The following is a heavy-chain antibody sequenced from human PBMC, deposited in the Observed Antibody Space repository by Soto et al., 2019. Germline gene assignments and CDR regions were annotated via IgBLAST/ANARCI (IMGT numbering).Heavy chain of an antibody. CDR1: GGSISNGGYY. D-gene: IGHD3-10*01. CDR3: AREIGSGSYYRGPVYYYYYGMDV. CDR2: IYYSGST. V-gene: IGHV4-31*03. Sequence: PSETLSLTCTVSGGSISNGGYYWSWIRQHPGKGLEWIGYIYYSGSTYYNPSLKSRVTISLDTSKNQFSLKLSSVTAADTAVYYCAREIGSGSYYRGPVYYYYYGMDVWGQGTTVTVSS. J-gene: IGHJ6*02.